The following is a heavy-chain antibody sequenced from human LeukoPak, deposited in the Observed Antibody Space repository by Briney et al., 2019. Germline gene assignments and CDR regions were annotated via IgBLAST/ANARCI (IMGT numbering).Heavy chain of an antibody. V-gene: IGHV1-8*01. CDR3: ARDSYGVYVFDY. D-gene: IGHD4-17*01. J-gene: IGHJ4*02. CDR1: GYTFTSYD. CDR2: MNPNSDDT. Sequence: ASVKVSCKASGYTFTSYDINWVRQATGQGLEWMGWMNPNSDDTGYAQKFQGRVTMTRNTSISTAYMELSSLRSEDTAIYYCARDSYGVYVFDYWGQGTLVTVSS.